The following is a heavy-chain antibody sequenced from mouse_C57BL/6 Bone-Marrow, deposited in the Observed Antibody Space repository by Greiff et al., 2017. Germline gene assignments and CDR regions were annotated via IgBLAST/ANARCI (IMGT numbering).Heavy chain of an antibody. V-gene: IGHV5-17*01. J-gene: IGHJ4*01. CDR1: GFTFSDYG. Sequence: EVQRVESGGGLVKPGGSLKLSCAASGFTFSDYGMHWVRQAPEKGLEWVAYISSGSSTIYYADTVKGRFTISRDNAKNTLFLQMTSLRSEDTAMYYCARPDYGSRRLYAMDYWGQGTSVTVSS. D-gene: IGHD1-1*01. CDR3: ARPDYGSRRLYAMDY. CDR2: ISSGSSTI.